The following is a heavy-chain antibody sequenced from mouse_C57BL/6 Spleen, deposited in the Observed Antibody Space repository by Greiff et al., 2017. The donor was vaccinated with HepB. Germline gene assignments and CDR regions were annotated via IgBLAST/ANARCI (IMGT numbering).Heavy chain of an antibody. CDR1: GYAFSSSW. J-gene: IGHJ1*03. CDR2: IYPGDGDT. CDR3: ARGLDGYDYWYFDV. V-gene: IGHV1-82*01. Sequence: QVQLQQSGPELVKPGASVKISCKASGYAFSSSWMNWVKQRPGKGLEWIGRIYPGDGDTNYNGKFKGKATLTADKSSSTAYMQLSSLTSEDSAVYFCARGLDGYDYWYFDVWGTGTTVTVSS. D-gene: IGHD2-2*01.